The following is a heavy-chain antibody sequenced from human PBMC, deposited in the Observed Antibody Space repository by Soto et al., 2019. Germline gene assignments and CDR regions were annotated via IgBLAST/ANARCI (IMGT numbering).Heavy chain of an antibody. CDR2: ISYDGSNK. J-gene: IGHJ4*02. Sequence: QVQLVESGGGVVQPGRSLRLSCAACGCTFSSDAMHWVRQAPGKGLEWVAVISYDGSNKYYADSVKGRFTISRDNSKNTLYLQMNSLRAEDTAVYYCASYSFAWGSSYWGQGTLVTVSS. CDR1: GCTFSSDA. CDR3: ASYSFAWGSSY. D-gene: IGHD3-16*01. V-gene: IGHV3-30-3*01.